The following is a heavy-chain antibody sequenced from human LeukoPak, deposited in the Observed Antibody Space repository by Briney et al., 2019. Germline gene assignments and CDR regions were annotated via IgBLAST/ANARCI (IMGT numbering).Heavy chain of an antibody. D-gene: IGHD5-24*01. CDR3: AKTGTEDGYSIHFDH. CDR1: GITFTSSV. V-gene: IGHV3-23*01. Sequence: GGSLRLSCAASGITFTSSVMSWVRQAPGKGLEWISTISGRGGGAYYADSVQGRFTISRDNSKNTVYLQMTSLRGEDTAVYYCAKTGTEDGYSIHFDHWGQGTLVTVSS. J-gene: IGHJ4*02. CDR2: ISGRGGGA.